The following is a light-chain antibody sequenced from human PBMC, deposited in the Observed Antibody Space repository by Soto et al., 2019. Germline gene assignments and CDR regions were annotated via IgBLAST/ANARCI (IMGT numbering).Light chain of an antibody. CDR2: NNI. V-gene: IGLV1-40*01. CDR3: QSYDTNVGVV. J-gene: IGLJ2*01. Sequence: QSVLTQSPSVSGAPGQRVTLSCTGSGSNIGADYAVHWYQQLPGTAPKLLIFNNINRPSGVPGRFSASKSGTSATLAITGLQAEDEADYYCQSYDTNVGVVFGGGTQLTVL. CDR1: GSNIGADYA.